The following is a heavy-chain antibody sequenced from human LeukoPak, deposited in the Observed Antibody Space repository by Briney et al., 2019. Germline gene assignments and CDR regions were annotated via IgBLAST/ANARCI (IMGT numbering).Heavy chain of an antibody. CDR2: INTNTGNP. J-gene: IGHJ6*03. V-gene: IGHV7-4-1*02. D-gene: IGHD6-13*01. CDR3: ARAVQTGSSWYSVVYYYYMDV. CDR1: GYTFTSYA. Sequence: ASVKVSCKASGYTFTSYAMNWVRQAPGQGLEWMGWINTNTGNPTYAQGFTGRFVFSLDTSVSTAYLQISSLKAEDTAVYYCARAVQTGSSWYSVVYYYYMDVWGKGTTVTVSS.